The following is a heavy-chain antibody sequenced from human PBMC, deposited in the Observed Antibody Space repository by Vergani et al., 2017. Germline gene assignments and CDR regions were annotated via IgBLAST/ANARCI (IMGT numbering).Heavy chain of an antibody. CDR2: INPNSGGT. Sequence: QVQLVQSGAEVKKPGASVKVSCTASGYTFTGYHIHWVRQAPGQGLEWMGWINPNSGGTNYAQKFQGRVTMTRDTSIRTAYMDLSRLRSDDTAVYYCARDRVWFGESPYGVDVWGQGTTVTVSS. J-gene: IGHJ6*02. CDR1: GYTFTGYH. V-gene: IGHV1-2*02. CDR3: ARDRVWFGESPYGVDV. D-gene: IGHD3-10*01.